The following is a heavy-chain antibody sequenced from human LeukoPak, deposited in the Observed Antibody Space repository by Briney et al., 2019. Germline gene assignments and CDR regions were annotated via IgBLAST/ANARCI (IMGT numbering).Heavy chain of an antibody. J-gene: IGHJ5*02. Sequence: ASVKVTCKTSGYTFTSYDINWVRQATGQGLEWMGWMNPNSGNTGYARKFQGRVTITRDTSISTAYMELTSLRSEDTAVYYCARDNSVGDSAWWFDPWGQGTLVTVSA. V-gene: IGHV1-8*03. CDR3: ARDNSVGDSAWWFDP. CDR1: GYTFTSYD. D-gene: IGHD5-12*01. CDR2: MNPNSGNT.